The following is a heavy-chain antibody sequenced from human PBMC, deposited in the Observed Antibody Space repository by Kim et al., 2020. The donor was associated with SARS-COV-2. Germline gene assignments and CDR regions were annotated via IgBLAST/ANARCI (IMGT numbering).Heavy chain of an antibody. Sequence: KYYVDSVKGRFTISRDNAKNSLYLQMNSLRAEDTAVYYCARTRPYGGMDVWGQGTTVTVSS. CDR2: K. J-gene: IGHJ6*02. V-gene: IGHV3-7*03. D-gene: IGHD3-10*01. CDR3: ARTRPYGGMDV.